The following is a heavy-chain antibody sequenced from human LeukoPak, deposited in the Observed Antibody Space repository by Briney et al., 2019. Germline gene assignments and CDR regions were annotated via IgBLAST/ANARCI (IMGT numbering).Heavy chain of an antibody. CDR1: GFTFSSYA. Sequence: GGSLRLSCAASGFTFSSYAMHWVRQAPGTGLEYVSAISSNGGSTYYANSVKGRFTISRDNSKNTLYLQMGSLRAEVMAVYYCARVGYTSYYYYGMDVWGQGTTVTVSS. CDR2: ISSNGGST. J-gene: IGHJ6*02. V-gene: IGHV3-64*01. CDR3: ARVGYTSYYYYGMDV. D-gene: IGHD6-13*01.